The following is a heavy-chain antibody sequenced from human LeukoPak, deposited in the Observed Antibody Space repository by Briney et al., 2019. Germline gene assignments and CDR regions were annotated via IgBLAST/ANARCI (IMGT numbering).Heavy chain of an antibody. CDR1: GFTFSSYA. CDR2: ISGSGGTT. Sequence: GGSLRLSCAASGFTFSSYAMNWVRQAPGKGLECVSAISGSGGTTYYADSVKGRFTISRDNSNNSLYLQMNSLRAEDTAVYYCARDEKQLWEKFDYWGRGTLVTVSS. J-gene: IGHJ4*02. D-gene: IGHD6-13*01. V-gene: IGHV3-23*01. CDR3: ARDEKQLWEKFDY.